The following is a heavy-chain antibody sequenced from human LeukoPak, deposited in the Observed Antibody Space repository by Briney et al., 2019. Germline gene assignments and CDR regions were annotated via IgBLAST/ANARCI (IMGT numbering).Heavy chain of an antibody. D-gene: IGHD3-22*01. CDR3: ACLTTADAFDI. CDR2: IYDSGST. V-gene: IGHV4-59*01. J-gene: IGHJ3*02. CDR1: GGSISSYY. Sequence: SSETLSLTCTVSGGSISSYYWSWIRQPPGKGLEWIGYIYDSGSTNYNPSLKSRVTISVDTSKNQFSLKLSSVTAADTAVYYCACLTTADAFDIWGQGTMVTVSS.